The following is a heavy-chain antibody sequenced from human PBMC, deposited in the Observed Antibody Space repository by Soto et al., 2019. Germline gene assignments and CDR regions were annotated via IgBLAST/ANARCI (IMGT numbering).Heavy chain of an antibody. CDR3: AKNPGYNSGWYSIDY. Sequence: SETLSLTCTVSGGSISSGDYYWSWIRQTPGKGLEWIGYIYYSGSTYYNPSLKSRVIISVGRSKNQFSLKVSSVTAADTAVYYCAKNPGYNSGWYSIDYWGQGTLVTVSS. J-gene: IGHJ4*02. D-gene: IGHD6-19*01. V-gene: IGHV4-30-4*01. CDR2: IYYSGST. CDR1: GGSISSGDYY.